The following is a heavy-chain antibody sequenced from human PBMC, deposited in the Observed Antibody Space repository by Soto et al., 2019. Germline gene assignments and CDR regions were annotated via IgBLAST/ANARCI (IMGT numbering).Heavy chain of an antibody. V-gene: IGHV1-2*04. CDR2: INPNSGGT. Sequence: ASVKVSCKASGYTFTGYYMHWVRQAPGQGLEWMGWINPNSGGTNYAQKFQGWVTMTRDTSISTAYMELSRLRYDDTAVYYCARVGGYCSSTSCWKNWFDPWGQGTLVTVSS. CDR1: GYTFTGYY. CDR3: ARVGGYCSSTSCWKNWFDP. J-gene: IGHJ5*02. D-gene: IGHD2-2*01.